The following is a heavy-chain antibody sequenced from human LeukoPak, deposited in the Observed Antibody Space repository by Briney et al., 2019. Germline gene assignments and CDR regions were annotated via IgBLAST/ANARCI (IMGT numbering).Heavy chain of an antibody. V-gene: IGHV4-59*11. CDR3: ARGEGGSAY. Sequence: PSETLSLTCTVSGGSISSHYWSWIRQPPGKGLEWIGYIYYSGSTNYNPSLKSRVTISVDTSKNQFSLKLSSVTAADTAVYYCARGEGGSAYWGQGTLVTVSS. CDR1: GGSISSHY. D-gene: IGHD2-2*01. J-gene: IGHJ4*02. CDR2: IYYSGST.